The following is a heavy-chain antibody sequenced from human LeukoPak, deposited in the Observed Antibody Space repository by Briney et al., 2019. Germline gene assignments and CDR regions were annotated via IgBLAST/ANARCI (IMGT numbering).Heavy chain of an antibody. CDR3: AKDRRPGNYYESFDS. CDR2: ISGSGAST. V-gene: IGHV3-23*01. D-gene: IGHD1-26*01. Sequence: GGSLRLSCAASGFXFISSAMSWVRQAPGKGLEWVSTISGSGASTYYADSVKGRFTISRDNSKNTVYLQMNSLRADDTALYYFAKDRRPGNYYESFDSWGQGTLVTVSS. CDR1: GFXFISSA. J-gene: IGHJ4*02.